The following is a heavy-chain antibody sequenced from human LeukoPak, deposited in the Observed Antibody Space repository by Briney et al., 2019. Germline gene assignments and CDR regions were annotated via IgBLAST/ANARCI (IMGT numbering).Heavy chain of an antibody. J-gene: IGHJ3*02. CDR1: GGSINNYY. V-gene: IGHV4-4*07. CDR3: ARGRYCSADICSGGDAFDI. D-gene: IGHD2-15*01. Sequence: PSETLSLTCTVSGGSINNYYWSWIRQPAGRGLEWIGRIYTRGSTNYNPSLKSRVTMSVDTSKNQFSLKLSSVTAADTAVYYCARGRYCSADICSGGDAFDIWGQGTMVSVSS. CDR2: IYTRGST.